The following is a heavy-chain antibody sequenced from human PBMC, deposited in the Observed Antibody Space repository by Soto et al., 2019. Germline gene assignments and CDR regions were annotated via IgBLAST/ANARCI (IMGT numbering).Heavy chain of an antibody. D-gene: IGHD1-26*01. CDR1: GFTFSSYA. Sequence: GGSLRLSCAASGFTFSSYAMSWVRQAPGKGLEWVSAISGSGGSTYYADSVKGRFTISRDNSKNTLYLQMNSLRAEDTAVYYCAKAELAYRWYYYGMDVWGQGTTVTVSS. V-gene: IGHV3-23*01. J-gene: IGHJ6*02. CDR2: ISGSGGST. CDR3: AKAELAYRWYYYGMDV.